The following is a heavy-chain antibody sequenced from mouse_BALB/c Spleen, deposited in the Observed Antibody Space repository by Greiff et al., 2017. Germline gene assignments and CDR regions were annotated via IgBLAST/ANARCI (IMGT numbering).Heavy chain of an antibody. D-gene: IGHD2-1*01. J-gene: IGHJ2*01. CDR2: ISDGGSYT. Sequence: EVQLVESGGGLVKPGGSLKLSCAASGFTFSDYYMYWVRQTPEKRLEWVATISDGGSYTYYPDSVKGRFTISRDNAKNNLYLQMSSLKSEDTAMYYCAREGGGNPFDYWGQGTTLTVSS. CDR3: AREGGGNPFDY. V-gene: IGHV5-4*02. CDR1: GFTFSDYY.